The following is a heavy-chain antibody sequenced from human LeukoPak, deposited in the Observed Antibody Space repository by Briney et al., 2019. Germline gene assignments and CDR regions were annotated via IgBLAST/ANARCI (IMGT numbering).Heavy chain of an antibody. V-gene: IGHV3-53*01. D-gene: IGHD1-1*01. CDR3: ARDGYGYNYMDV. CDR2: LYSGGTT. Sequence: PGGSLRLSCAASGFAVSSNFMSWVRQAPGKGLEWVSVLYSGGTTNYADSVKGRFIISRDNSKNTLYLQMNSLRAEDTAVYYCARDGYGYNYMDVWGKGITVTVSS. CDR1: GFAVSSNF. J-gene: IGHJ6*03.